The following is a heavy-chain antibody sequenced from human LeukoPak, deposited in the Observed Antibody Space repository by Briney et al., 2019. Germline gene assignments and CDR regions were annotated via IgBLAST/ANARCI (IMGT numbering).Heavy chain of an antibody. V-gene: IGHV1-18*01. CDR2: ISAYNGNT. D-gene: IGHD3-3*01. J-gene: IGHJ6*03. CDR3: ARDPPSGSGYEGEDYYYMDV. CDR1: GYTFTSYG. Sequence: GASVKVSCKASGYTFTSYGISWVRQAPGQGLAWMGWISAYNGNTNYAQKLQGRVTMTTDTSTSTAYMELRSLRSDDTAVYYCARDPPSGSGYEGEDYYYMDVWGKGTTVTVSS.